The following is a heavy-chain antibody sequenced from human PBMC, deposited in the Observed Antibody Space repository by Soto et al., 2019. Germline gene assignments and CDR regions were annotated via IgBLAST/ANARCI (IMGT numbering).Heavy chain of an antibody. Sequence: GGSLRLSCAASGFTFSNYAMSWVRQAPGKGLEWVSVISGGGGNTYYADSVKGRFTISRDNSKNTLYLQINSLRAEDTALYYCAKTPGYYYYYGVDVWGQGTTVTVSS. CDR1: GFTFSNYA. V-gene: IGHV3-23*01. CDR3: AKTPGYYYYYGVDV. J-gene: IGHJ6*02. CDR2: ISGGGGNT.